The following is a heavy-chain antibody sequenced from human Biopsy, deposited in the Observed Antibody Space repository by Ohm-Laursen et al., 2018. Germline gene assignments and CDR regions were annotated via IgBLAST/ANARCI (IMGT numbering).Heavy chain of an antibody. Sequence: SFRLSCAASGFTFTHAWMSWVRQGPGKGLEWLGRIKSKSDGEATDYAAAVQGRFAISRDDSTNTFYLQMNSLKSEDTGVFYCTVDLGRGFHWGQGTLVTVSS. CDR3: TVDLGRGFH. V-gene: IGHV3-15*01. CDR1: GFTFTHAW. J-gene: IGHJ4*02. D-gene: IGHD5-12*01. CDR2: IKSKSDGEAT.